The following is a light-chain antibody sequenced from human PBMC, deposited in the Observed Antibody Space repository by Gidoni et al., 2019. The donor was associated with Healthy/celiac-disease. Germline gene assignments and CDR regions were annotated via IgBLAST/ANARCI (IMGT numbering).Light chain of an antibody. V-gene: IGKV2-30*01. J-gene: IGKJ2*01. CDR3: MQGTHFYT. Sequence: DVVMTQSPLSLPVTLGQPASISCRCSQSLVYSDGNTYFSWFQQRPGQSPRRLIYKVSNRDSGVPDRFSGSGSGTDFTLKINRVEAEDVGVYYCMQGTHFYTFGQGTKLEIK. CDR2: KVS. CDR1: QSLVYSDGNTY.